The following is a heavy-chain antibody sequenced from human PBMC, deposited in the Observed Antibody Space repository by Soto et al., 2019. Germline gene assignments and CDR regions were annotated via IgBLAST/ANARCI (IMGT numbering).Heavy chain of an antibody. Sequence: GGSLRLSCAASGFTFSSYSMNWVRQAPGKGLEWVSYISSSSSTIYYADSVKGRFTISRDNAKNSLYLQMNSLRDEDTAVYYCARVAPMGATISNYYGMDVWGQGTTVTVSS. J-gene: IGHJ6*02. CDR1: GFTFSSYS. CDR2: ISSSSSTI. D-gene: IGHD1-26*01. CDR3: ARVAPMGATISNYYGMDV. V-gene: IGHV3-48*02.